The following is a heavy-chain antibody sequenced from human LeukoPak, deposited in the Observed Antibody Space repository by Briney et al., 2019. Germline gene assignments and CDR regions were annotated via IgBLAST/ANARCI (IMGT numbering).Heavy chain of an antibody. CDR3: AREASPPNDAFDI. Sequence: SQTLSLTCAVSGGSISSGGYSWSWIRQPPGKGLEWIGYIYRSGSTYYNPSLKGRVTISVDRSKNQFSLKLSSVTAADTAVYYCAREASPPNDAFDIWGQGTMVTVSS. V-gene: IGHV4-30-2*01. J-gene: IGHJ3*02. CDR2: IYRSGST. CDR1: GGSISSGGYS.